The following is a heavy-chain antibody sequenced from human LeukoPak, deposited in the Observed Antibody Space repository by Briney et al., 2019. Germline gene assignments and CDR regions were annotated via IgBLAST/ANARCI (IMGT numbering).Heavy chain of an antibody. D-gene: IGHD6-19*01. Sequence: GGSLRLSCAASGFAFSNFAMSWVRQAPGKGLEWVSAMSGSGDGTYYADSVKGRFTISRDNSKNTLYLQMNSLRAEDTAVYYCARVVDSSGWYGDWFDPWGQGTLVTVSS. J-gene: IGHJ5*02. CDR3: ARVVDSSGWYGDWFDP. CDR2: MSGSGDGT. V-gene: IGHV3-23*01. CDR1: GFAFSNFA.